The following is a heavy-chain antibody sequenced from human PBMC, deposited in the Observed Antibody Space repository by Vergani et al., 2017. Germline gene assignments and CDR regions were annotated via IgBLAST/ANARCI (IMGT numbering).Heavy chain of an antibody. V-gene: IGHV3-33*01. D-gene: IGHD6-13*01. J-gene: IGHJ6*02. CDR1: GFTFSSYG. CDR3: ARARYSSSWYRTHYYYGMDV. Sequence: QVQLVESGGGVVQPGRSLRLSCAASGFTFSSYGMHWVRQAPGKGLEWVAVIWYDGSNKYYADSVKGRFTISRDNSKDTLYLQMNSLRAEDTAVYYCARARYSSSWYRTHYYYGMDVWGQGTTVTVSS. CDR2: IWYDGSNK.